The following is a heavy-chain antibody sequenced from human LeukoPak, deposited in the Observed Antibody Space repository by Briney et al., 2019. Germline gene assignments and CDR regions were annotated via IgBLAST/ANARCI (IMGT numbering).Heavy chain of an antibody. CDR2: IYHSGST. D-gene: IGHD6-6*01. Sequence: SETLSLTCTVSGGSISTYYWNWIRQPPGKGLEWIGYIYHSGSTNYNPSLQSRVTISVDTSKNQFSLNLNSVTAADTAVYHCARGGAARLHFQNWGQGTLVTVSS. V-gene: IGHV4-59*01. J-gene: IGHJ1*01. CDR1: GGSISTYY. CDR3: ARGGAARLHFQN.